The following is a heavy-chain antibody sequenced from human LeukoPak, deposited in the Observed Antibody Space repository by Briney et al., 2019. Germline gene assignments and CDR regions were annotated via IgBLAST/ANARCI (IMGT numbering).Heavy chain of an antibody. D-gene: IGHD6-13*01. Sequence: GGSLRLSCAASGFTSSSYSMNWVRQAPGKGLEWVSSISSSSTYIYYADSVKGRFTISRDNAKNSLYLQMNSLRADDTAVYYCARDRGQLDPPDYWGQGTLVTVSS. CDR3: ARDRGQLDPPDY. CDR1: GFTSSSYS. J-gene: IGHJ4*02. V-gene: IGHV3-21*01. CDR2: ISSSSTYI.